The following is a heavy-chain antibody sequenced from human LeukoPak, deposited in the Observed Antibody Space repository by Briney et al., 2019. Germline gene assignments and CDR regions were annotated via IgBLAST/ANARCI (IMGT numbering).Heavy chain of an antibody. D-gene: IGHD4-23*01. V-gene: IGHV3-21*04. J-gene: IGHJ4*02. CDR2: ISSSSSYI. Sequence: GGSLRLSCAASGFTFSSYSMNWVRQAPGKGLEWVSSISSSSSYIYYADSVKGRFTISRDNAKNSLYLQMNSLRAEDTALYYCAKDMNYGGNLYYFDYWGQGTLVTVSS. CDR1: GFTFSSYS. CDR3: AKDMNYGGNLYYFDY.